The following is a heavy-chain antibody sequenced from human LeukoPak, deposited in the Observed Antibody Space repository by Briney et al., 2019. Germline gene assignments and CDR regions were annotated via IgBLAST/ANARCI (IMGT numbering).Heavy chain of an antibody. CDR3: ARAHAAYSVHYFDY. CDR1: GGSISSGTYC. D-gene: IGHD2-15*01. J-gene: IGHJ4*02. CDR2: IFYRGST. V-gene: IGHV4-39*07. Sequence: SETLSLTCTVSGGSISSGTYCWGWIREPPGKGLDRYRSIFYRGSTYYNPYRKSRVTISLATSKNQSSLKLSSVTAADTAVYYCARAHAAYSVHYFDYWGQGTLVTVSS.